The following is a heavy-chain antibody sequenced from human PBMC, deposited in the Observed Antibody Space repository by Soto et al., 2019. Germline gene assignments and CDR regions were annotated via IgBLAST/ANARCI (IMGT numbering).Heavy chain of an antibody. Sequence: PGGSLRLSCAASGFTFSSYAMSWVRQAPGKGLEWVSAISGSGGSTYYADSVKGRFTISRDNSKNTLYLQMNSLRAEDTAVYYCATPYTFSSFYYYYMDVWGKGTTVTVSS. CDR1: GFTFSSYA. D-gene: IGHD3-10*01. CDR3: ATPYTFSSFYYYYMDV. V-gene: IGHV3-23*01. J-gene: IGHJ6*03. CDR2: ISGSGGST.